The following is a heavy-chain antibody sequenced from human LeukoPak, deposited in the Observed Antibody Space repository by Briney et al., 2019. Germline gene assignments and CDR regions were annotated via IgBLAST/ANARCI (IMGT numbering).Heavy chain of an antibody. CDR1: GYTFTSYG. V-gene: IGHV1-69*13. D-gene: IGHD2-2*01. CDR3: ARASGDIVVVPAADYYYYYMDV. Sequence: SVKVSCKASGYTFTSYGISWVRQAPGQGLEWMGGIIPIFGTANYAQKFQGRVTITADESTSTAYMELSSLRSEDTAVYYCARASGDIVVVPAADYYYYYMDVWGKGTTVTVSS. CDR2: IIPIFGTA. J-gene: IGHJ6*03.